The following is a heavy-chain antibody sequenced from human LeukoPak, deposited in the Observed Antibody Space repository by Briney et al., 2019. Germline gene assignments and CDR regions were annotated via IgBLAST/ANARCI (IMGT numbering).Heavy chain of an antibody. Sequence: GGSLRLSCAASGYTFSSYGMSWVRQAPGKGLEWVSAMSGSGDRTYYADSVKGRFTISRDNSKNTLYLQMSSLRAEDTAVYYCAKYQSSNTLFDYWGQGTLVTVSS. CDR2: MSGSGDRT. CDR1: GYTFSSYG. CDR3: AKYQSSNTLFDY. V-gene: IGHV3-23*01. D-gene: IGHD3-10*01. J-gene: IGHJ4*02.